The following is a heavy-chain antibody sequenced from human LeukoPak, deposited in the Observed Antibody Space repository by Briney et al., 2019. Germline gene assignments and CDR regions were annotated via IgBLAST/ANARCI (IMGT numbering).Heavy chain of an antibody. CDR3: ARVLLGMIVAD. J-gene: IGHJ4*02. V-gene: IGHV3-21*04. Sequence: GGSLRLSCAASGFTFSSYSMNWVRQAPGKGLEWVSSISSSSSYIYYADSVKGRFTISRDNSKNTLYLQMNSLRAEDTAVYYCARVLLGMIVADWGQGTLVTVSS. CDR2: ISSSSSYI. D-gene: IGHD3-22*01. CDR1: GFTFSSYS.